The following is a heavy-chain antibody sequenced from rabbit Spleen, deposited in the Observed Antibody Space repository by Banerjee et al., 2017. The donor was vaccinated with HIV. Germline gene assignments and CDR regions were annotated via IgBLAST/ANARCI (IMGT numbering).Heavy chain of an antibody. J-gene: IGHJ4*01. CDR3: ARDAAGREDFNL. V-gene: IGHV1S40*01. D-gene: IGHD4-2*01. Sequence: QSLEESGGGLVKPGASLTLTCKASGFDLSSYYYMCWVRQAPGKGLEWIACINASTGKPVYATWASGRFTISKTSSTTVTLQMTSLTAADTATYFCARDAAGREDFNLWGPGTLVTVS. CDR2: INASTGKP. CDR1: GFDLSSYYY.